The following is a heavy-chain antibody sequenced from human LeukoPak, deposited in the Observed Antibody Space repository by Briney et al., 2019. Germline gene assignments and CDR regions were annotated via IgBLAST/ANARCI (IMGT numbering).Heavy chain of an antibody. V-gene: IGHV4-61*02. CDR3: ARIGYYGSGSYYYYFDY. D-gene: IGHD3-10*01. CDR2: IYTSGGT. J-gene: IGHJ4*02. Sequence: SETLSLTCTVSGGSISSGTYYWNWFRQPAGKGLEWIGRIYTSGGTSYNPSLKSRVTISLDTSKNQFSLKLSSVTAADTAVYYCARIGYYGSGSYYYYFDYWGQGTLVTVSS. CDR1: GGSISSGTYY.